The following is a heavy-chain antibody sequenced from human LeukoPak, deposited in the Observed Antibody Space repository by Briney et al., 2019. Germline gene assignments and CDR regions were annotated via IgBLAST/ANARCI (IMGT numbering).Heavy chain of an antibody. V-gene: IGHV3-53*05. Sequence: GGSLRLSCAASGFTVSSNYMSWVRQAPGKGLEWVSVIYSGGSTYYADSVKGRFTISRDNSKNTLYLQMNSLRAEDTAVYYCARDPQGNIIDYWGQGTLVTVSS. CDR1: GFTVSSNY. D-gene: IGHD2/OR15-2a*01. J-gene: IGHJ4*02. CDR3: ARDPQGNIIDY. CDR2: IYSGGST.